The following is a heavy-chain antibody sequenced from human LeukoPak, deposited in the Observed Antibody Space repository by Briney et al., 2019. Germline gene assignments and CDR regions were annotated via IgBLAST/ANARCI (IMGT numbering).Heavy chain of an antibody. J-gene: IGHJ4*02. CDR1: GGSFSGYY. CDR3: AGSWELANFDY. V-gene: IGHV4-34*01. D-gene: IGHD1-26*01. Sequence: PSETLSLTCAVYGGSFSGYYWSWIRQPPGKGLEWIGEINHSGSTNYNPSLKSRVTISVDTSKNQFSLKLSSVTAADTAVYYCAGSWELANFDYWGQGTLVTVSS. CDR2: INHSGST.